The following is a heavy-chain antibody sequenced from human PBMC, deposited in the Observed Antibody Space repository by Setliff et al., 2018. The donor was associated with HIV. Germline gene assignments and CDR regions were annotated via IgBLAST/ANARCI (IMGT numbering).Heavy chain of an antibody. V-gene: IGHV4-59*01. J-gene: IGHJ4*02. CDR1: GGSISSYY. Sequence: PSETLSLTCTVSGGSISSYYWSWIRQPPGKGLEWIGYINDSGSAKYNPSLKSRVTISMETSKSQFSLKLNSVTAADSAIYYCAREFCTHGVCYEYYLDYWGQGTLVTVSS. D-gene: IGHD2-8*01. CDR3: AREFCTHGVCYEYYLDY. CDR2: INDSGSA.